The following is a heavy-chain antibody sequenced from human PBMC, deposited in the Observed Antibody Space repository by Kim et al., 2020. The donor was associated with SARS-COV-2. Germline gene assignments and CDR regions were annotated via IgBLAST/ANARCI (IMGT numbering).Heavy chain of an antibody. CDR1: GFNFSSYS. V-gene: IGHV3-48*02. J-gene: IGHJ6*02. CDR2: ISSSSSTI. Sequence: GGSLRLSCAASGFNFSSYSMNWVRQDPGKGLEWVSYISSSSSTIYYEDSVKGRFTISRDNAKNSLYLQMNSLRDEDTAVYYCARGGIAVADTGGYYYYGIDVWGQGTTVTVSS. D-gene: IGHD6-19*01. CDR3: ARGGIAVADTGGYYYYGIDV.